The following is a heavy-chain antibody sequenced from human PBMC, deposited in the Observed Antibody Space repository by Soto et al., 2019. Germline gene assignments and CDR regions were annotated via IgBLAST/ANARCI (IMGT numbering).Heavy chain of an antibody. CDR3: TREQSDDNYFDP. D-gene: IGHD6-19*01. V-gene: IGHV4-61*08. CDR2: IYYSGGT. J-gene: IGHJ5*02. Sequence: PAETLCLTCTVSGAALSSGGYFYTWVRQPPGKGLEWLGYIYYSGGTNYTPSLKSRVTISLDKSKSQFSLRLISVTAADTAVYYCTREQSDDNYFDPWGQGTLVTVSS. CDR1: GAALSSGGYF.